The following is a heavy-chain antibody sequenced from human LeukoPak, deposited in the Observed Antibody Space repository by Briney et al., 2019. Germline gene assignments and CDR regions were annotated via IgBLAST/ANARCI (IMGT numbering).Heavy chain of an antibody. J-gene: IGHJ4*02. V-gene: IGHV3-20*04. Sequence: GGSLRLSCAASGFTFDDYGMSWVRQAPGKGLEWVSGITWNGGRTGYADSVKGRFTISRDNAKNSLYLQMNSLRVEDTAFYYCARGGDYHGSGSFYTPLGYWGQGTLVTVSS. CDR1: GFTFDDYG. CDR3: ARGGDYHGSGSFYTPLGY. CDR2: ITWNGGRT. D-gene: IGHD3-10*01.